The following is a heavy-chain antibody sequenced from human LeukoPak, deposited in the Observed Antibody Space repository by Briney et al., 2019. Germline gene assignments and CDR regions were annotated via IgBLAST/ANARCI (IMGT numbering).Heavy chain of an antibody. CDR1: GFTFSSYG. CDR3: AKVDDISAVFDY. D-gene: IGHD3-9*01. V-gene: IGHV3-30*18. J-gene: IGHJ4*02. Sequence: GGSLRLSCAASGFTFSSYGMHWVRQAPGKGLEGVAVISYDGSNKYYADSVKGRFTISRDNSKNTLYLQMNSLRAEDTAVYYCAKVDDISAVFDYWGQGTLVTVSS. CDR2: ISYDGSNK.